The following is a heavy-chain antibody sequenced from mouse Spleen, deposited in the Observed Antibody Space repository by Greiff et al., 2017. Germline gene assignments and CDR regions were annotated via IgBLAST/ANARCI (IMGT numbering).Heavy chain of an antibody. V-gene: IGHV1-5*01. J-gene: IGHJ3*01. CDR3: TRGEDIYYDYDGFAY. CDR1: GYTFTSYW. Sequence: VQLKESGTVLARPGASVKMSCKTSGYTFTSYWMHWVKQRPGQGLEWIGAIYPGNSDTSYNQKFKGKAKLTAVTSASTAYMELSSLTNEDSAVYYCTRGEDIYYDYDGFAYWGQGTLVTVSA. CDR2: IYPGNSDT. D-gene: IGHD2-4*01.